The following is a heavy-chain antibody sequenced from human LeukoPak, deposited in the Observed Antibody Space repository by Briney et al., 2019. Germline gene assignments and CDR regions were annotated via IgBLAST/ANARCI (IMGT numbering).Heavy chain of an antibody. J-gene: IGHJ4*02. Sequence: GASVKVSCKASGYTFTGYYMHWVRQAPGQGLERMGWINPNSGGTNYAQKFQGRVTMTRDTSISTAYMELSRLRSDDTAVYYCARDLDCSGGSCYDYWGQGTLVTVSS. CDR1: GYTFTGYY. V-gene: IGHV1-2*02. CDR3: ARDLDCSGGSCYDY. CDR2: INPNSGGT. D-gene: IGHD2-15*01.